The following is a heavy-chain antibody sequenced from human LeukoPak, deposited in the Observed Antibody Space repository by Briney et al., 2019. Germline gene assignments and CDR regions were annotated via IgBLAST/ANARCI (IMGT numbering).Heavy chain of an antibody. CDR3: ARDGLASIVLDM. CDR2: IWYDGNNK. Sequence: SGGSLRLPCAASGFTLTGYGMQWVRQAPGKGLEWVAVIWYDGNNKYYVDSVKGRFTISRDTSKNTLYLQMNSLRGEDTAIYYWARDGLASIVLDMWGQGTVVTVSS. D-gene: IGHD6-13*01. V-gene: IGHV3-33*01. J-gene: IGHJ3*02. CDR1: GFTLTGYG.